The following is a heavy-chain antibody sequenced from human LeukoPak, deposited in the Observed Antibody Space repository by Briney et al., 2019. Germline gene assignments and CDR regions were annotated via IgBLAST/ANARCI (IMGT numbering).Heavy chain of an antibody. CDR3: AAYDSSGYYYVGTDY. V-gene: IGHV4-39*01. J-gene: IGHJ4*02. CDR1: GGSISSTTYY. D-gene: IGHD3-22*01. CDR2: IYYRGST. Sequence: SETLSLTCTVSGGSISSTTYYWGWIRQPPGKGLEWIGNIYYRGSTYYNPSLKSRVTISVDTSKNQFSLKLSSVTAADTAVYYCAAYDSSGYYYVGTDYWGQGTLVTVSS.